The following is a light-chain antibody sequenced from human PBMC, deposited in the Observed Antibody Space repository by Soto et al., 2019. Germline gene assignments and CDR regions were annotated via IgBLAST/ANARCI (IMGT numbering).Light chain of an antibody. CDR1: QSVSSNY. Sequence: EIVLTQSPGTLSLSPGERATLSCRASQSVSSNYLAWYQHKPGQAPRLLIYGASSRAAGIPDRFSGSGSGPDFTLTISRLEPEDFAVYYCHHYGSSPYTFGQGTKLEIK. CDR2: GAS. V-gene: IGKV3-20*01. CDR3: HHYGSSPYT. J-gene: IGKJ2*01.